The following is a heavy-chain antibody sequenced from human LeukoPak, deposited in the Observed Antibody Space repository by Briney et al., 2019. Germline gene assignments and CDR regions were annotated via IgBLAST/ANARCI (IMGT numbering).Heavy chain of an antibody. CDR3: ERKSGRLGFDY. Sequence: KPSETLSLTCAVSGFSISSYYWSWIRQPPGKGLEWIGYIYYSGSTNYNPSLKSRVTISVDTSKNQFSLKLSSVIGADTAMYYCERKSGRLGFDYWGQGTLVTVSS. CDR2: IYYSGST. D-gene: IGHD3-3*01. CDR1: GFSISSYY. J-gene: IGHJ4*02. V-gene: IGHV4-59*01.